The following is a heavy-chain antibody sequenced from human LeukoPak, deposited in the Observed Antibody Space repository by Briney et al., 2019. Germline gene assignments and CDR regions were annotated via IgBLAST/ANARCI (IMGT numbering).Heavy chain of an antibody. CDR2: ISSSGSSI. J-gene: IGHJ4*02. CDR3: ARDYKYAFDN. Sequence: GGSLRLSCAASGVTFSGYEMNWVREAPGKGLEWGSYISSSGSSIYYADSVKGRFTISRDNAKNPLYLQMHSLRAEDTAVYYCARDYKYAFDNWGQGPLVTVSS. D-gene: IGHD5-24*01. CDR1: GVTFSGYE. V-gene: IGHV3-48*03.